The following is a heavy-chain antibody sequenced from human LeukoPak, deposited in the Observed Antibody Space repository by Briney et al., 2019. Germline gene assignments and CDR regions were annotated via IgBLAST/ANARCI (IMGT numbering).Heavy chain of an antibody. CDR1: GYTFTGYY. D-gene: IGHD3-10*01. V-gene: IGHV1-2*02. J-gene: IGHJ6*02. CDR2: INPNSGGT. CDR3: ARDGVLLWFGELPTETYYYGMDV. Sequence: ASVKVSCKASGYTFTGYYMHWVRQAPGQGLEWMGWINPNSGGTNYAQKFQGRVTMTRDTSISTAYMELSRLRSDNTAVYYCARDGVLLWFGELPTETYYYGMDVWGQGTTVTVSS.